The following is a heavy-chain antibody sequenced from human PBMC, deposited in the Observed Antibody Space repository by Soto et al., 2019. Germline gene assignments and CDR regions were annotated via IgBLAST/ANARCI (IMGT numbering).Heavy chain of an antibody. J-gene: IGHJ4*02. CDR1: GGSLSGYY. V-gene: IGHV4-34*01. CDR3: ARGQEGVVATH. D-gene: IGHD5-12*01. Sequence: QVQLQQWGAGLLKPSETLSLNCAVTGGSLSGYYWSWIRQPPGKGLEWIGEVKDGGHTNYSPSLRGRVTISSETSSNQFSLRLNSVTAADTGVYYCARGQEGVVATHWDQGSLVTVSS. CDR2: VKDGGHT.